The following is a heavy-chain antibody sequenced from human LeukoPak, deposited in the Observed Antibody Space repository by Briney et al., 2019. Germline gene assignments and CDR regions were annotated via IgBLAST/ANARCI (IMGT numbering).Heavy chain of an antibody. V-gene: IGHV3-7*05. CDR3: ALESLSSGWVDY. CDR1: GFTFSRYW. J-gene: IGHJ4*02. D-gene: IGHD6-19*01. CDR2: IKQYGSAK. Sequence: GWSLRLSCAASGFTFSRYWMSWVRQAPGKGLEGVANIKQYGSAKVYVDSVRGRFTISRDNPKTSMYLQMNTLSAEDTAVYYCALESLSSGWVDYWGQGTLVTVSS.